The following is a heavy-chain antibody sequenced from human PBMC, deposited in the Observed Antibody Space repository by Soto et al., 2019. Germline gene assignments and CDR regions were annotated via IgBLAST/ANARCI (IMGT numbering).Heavy chain of an antibody. V-gene: IGHV4-59*08. CDR2: IYYGGTT. Sequence: SETPYLTCNVYGGSLSPNYRTWIRHPPGKGLEWVGYIYYGGTTSYNPSLKSRVTISLETSKNQFSLKLSSVTAAGTAFYYCVISGVVIFTVFWDKGTLGTVFS. CDR3: VISGVVIFTVF. CDR1: GGSLSPNY. J-gene: IGHJ1*01. D-gene: IGHD3-3*01.